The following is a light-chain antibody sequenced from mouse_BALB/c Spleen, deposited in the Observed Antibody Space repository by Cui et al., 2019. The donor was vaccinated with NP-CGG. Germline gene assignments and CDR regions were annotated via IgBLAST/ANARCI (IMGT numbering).Light chain of an antibody. CDR1: IEAVTINNY. CDR3: ALWYSNHWV. CDR2: GTN. J-gene: IGLJ1*01. Sequence: QAVVTQESALTTSPGETVTLTCRSSIEAVTINNYANWVQEKPDHLFTGLIGGTNNRAPGVPARFSGSLIGDKAALTITGAQTEDEAIYFCALWYSNHWVFGGGTKLTVL. V-gene: IGLV1*01.